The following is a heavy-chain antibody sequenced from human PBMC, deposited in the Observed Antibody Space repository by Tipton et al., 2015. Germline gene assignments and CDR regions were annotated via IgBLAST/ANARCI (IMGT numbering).Heavy chain of an antibody. D-gene: IGHD2/OR15-2a*01. V-gene: IGHV6-1*01. CDR2: IYYRSKWYN. CDR3: TRIKTVAGSTTFRAFDI. Sequence: TLSLTCTITGDSVSSDSAAWNWIRQSPSRGLEWLGTIYYRSKWYNDYAVSVKSRITINPDTSKNQLSLHLDSVTPEDTAVYYCTRIKTVAGSTTFRAFDIWGHGTLVTVSS. CDR1: GDSVSSDSAA. J-gene: IGHJ3*02.